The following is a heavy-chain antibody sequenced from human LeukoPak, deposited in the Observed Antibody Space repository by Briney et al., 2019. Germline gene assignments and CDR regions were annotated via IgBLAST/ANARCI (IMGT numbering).Heavy chain of an antibody. D-gene: IGHD5-18*01. CDR2: INHSGST. J-gene: IGHJ6*02. Sequence: SETLSLTCAVYGGSFSGYYWSWIRQPPGKGLEWIGEINHSGSTNYNPSLKSRVTISVDTSKNQFSLKLSSVTAADTAVYYCATRPRGYSCGSDYYSMDVWGQGTTVTVSS. CDR1: GGSFSGYY. CDR3: ATRPRGYSCGSDYYSMDV. V-gene: IGHV4-34*01.